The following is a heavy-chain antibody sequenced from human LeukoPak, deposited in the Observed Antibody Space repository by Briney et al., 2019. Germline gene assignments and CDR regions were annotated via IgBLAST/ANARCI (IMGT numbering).Heavy chain of an antibody. V-gene: IGHV4-59*01. CDR1: GGSISSYY. CDR2: IYYSGST. J-gene: IGHJ6*02. D-gene: IGHD6-13*01. CDR3: ARDGGSSSWYLPYYGMDV. Sequence: SETLSLTCTVSGGSISSYYWSWLRQPPGKGLEWIGYIYYSGSTNYNPSLKSRVTISVDTSKNQFSLKLSSVTAADTAVYYCARDGGSSSWYLPYYGMDVWGQGTTVTVSS.